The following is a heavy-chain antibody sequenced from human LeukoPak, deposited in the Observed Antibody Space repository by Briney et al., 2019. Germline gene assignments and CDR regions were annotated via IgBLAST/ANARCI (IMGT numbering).Heavy chain of an antibody. J-gene: IGHJ3*02. CDR1: GFTFSSYE. CDR2: IYNDGRT. Sequence: GGSLRLSCAASGFTFSSYEMNWVRQAPGKGLEWVSLIYNDGRTYYADSVKGRCTISRDNFKNVLYLQMNSLKVEDTALYYCARGLFLSGYLDALDIWGQGTVVTVSS. D-gene: IGHD3-22*01. V-gene: IGHV3-53*01. CDR3: ARGLFLSGYLDALDI.